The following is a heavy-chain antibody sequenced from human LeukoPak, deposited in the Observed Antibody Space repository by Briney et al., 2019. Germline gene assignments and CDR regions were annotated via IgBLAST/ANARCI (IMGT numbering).Heavy chain of an antibody. D-gene: IGHD2-2*02. CDR2: IIPIFGTA. J-gene: IGHJ5*02. CDR3: AIERYCSSTSCYIANWFDP. Sequence: SVKVSCKASGGTFSSYAISWVRQAPGQGLEWMGGIIPIFGTANYAQKFQGRVTITTDESTSTAYMELSSLKSEDTAVYYCAIERYCSSTSCYIANWFDPWGQGTLVTVSS. V-gene: IGHV1-69*05. CDR1: GGTFSSYA.